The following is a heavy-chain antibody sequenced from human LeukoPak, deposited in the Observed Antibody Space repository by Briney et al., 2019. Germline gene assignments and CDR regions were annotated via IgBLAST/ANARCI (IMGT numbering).Heavy chain of an antibody. CDR2: ISTRGSLI. D-gene: IGHD6-19*01. J-gene: IGHJ4*02. V-gene: IGHV3-48*03. CDR1: GFTFNNYE. Sequence: GVSLTLSYAASGFTFNNYEMNWVRQAPARGLEWLSYISTRGSLIQYADSVKGRFPISRDDAKNSLYLQMHSLRADDTGGYHCVRDASETRMGWVYFDYGGQGTLLTVSS. CDR3: VRDASETRMGWVYFDY.